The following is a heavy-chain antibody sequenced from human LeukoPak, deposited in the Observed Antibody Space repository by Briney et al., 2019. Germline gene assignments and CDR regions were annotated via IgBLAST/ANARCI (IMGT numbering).Heavy chain of an antibody. J-gene: IGHJ4*02. CDR1: GNLFTSYW. CDR3: ARRGISPYREFDY. CDR2: IYPGDSDT. Sequence: GESLKISCQGSGNLFTSYWIGWVRQMPGKGLEWMGIIYPGDSDTRYSPSFQGQVTISADKSISTAYLQWSSLKASDTAMYYCARRGISPYREFDYWGQGTLVTVSS. D-gene: IGHD1-26*01. V-gene: IGHV5-51*01.